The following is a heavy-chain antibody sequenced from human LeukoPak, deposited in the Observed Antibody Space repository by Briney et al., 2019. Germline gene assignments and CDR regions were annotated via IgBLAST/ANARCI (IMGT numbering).Heavy chain of an antibody. CDR3: AKDRCSNGIGCYYYYMDV. CDR2: IQDDGSNE. V-gene: IGHV3-30*02. D-gene: IGHD2-8*01. CDR1: GFTFSSYG. Sequence: GGSLRLSCAASGFTFSSYGMHWVRQAPGKGLEWVAYIQDDGSNEQYAHSVKGRFRISRDSSKNILYLQMNSLRADDTAVYYCAKDRCSNGIGCYYYYMDVWGKGTTVTISS. J-gene: IGHJ6*03.